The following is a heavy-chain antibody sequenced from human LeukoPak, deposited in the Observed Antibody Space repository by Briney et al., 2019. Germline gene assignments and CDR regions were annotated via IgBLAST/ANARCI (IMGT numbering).Heavy chain of an antibody. Sequence: GGPLRLSCAASGFTFSSYSMNWVRQAPGKGLEWVSSISSSSSYIYYADSVKGRFTISRDNAKNSLYLQMNSLRAEDTAVYYCARDYRDSSSSSFDYWGQGALVTVSS. D-gene: IGHD6-6*01. CDR1: GFTFSSYS. J-gene: IGHJ4*02. CDR2: ISSSSSYI. CDR3: ARDYRDSSSSSFDY. V-gene: IGHV3-21*01.